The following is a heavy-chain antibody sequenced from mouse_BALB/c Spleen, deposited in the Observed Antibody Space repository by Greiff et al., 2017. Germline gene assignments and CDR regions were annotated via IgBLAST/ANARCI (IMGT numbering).Heavy chain of an antibody. V-gene: IGHV2-9-2*01. Sequence: QVQLKESGPGLVAPSQSLSITCTVSGFSLTSYDISWIRQPPGKGLEWLGVIWTGGGTNYNSAFMSRLSISKDNSKSQVFLKMNSLQTDDTATYYCVREEVSPYDQYYYAMDYWGQGTSVTVSS. CDR1: GFSLTSYD. J-gene: IGHJ4*01. CDR3: VREEVSPYDQYYYAMDY. D-gene: IGHD2-14*01. CDR2: IWTGGGT.